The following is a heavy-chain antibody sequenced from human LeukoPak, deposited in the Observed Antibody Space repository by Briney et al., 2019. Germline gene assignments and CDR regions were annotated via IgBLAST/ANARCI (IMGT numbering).Heavy chain of an antibody. CDR1: GGSISSGGYY. Sequence: SETLSLTCTVSGGSISSGGYYWSWIRQHPGKGLEWIGYIYTSGSTNYNPSLKSRVTISVDTSKNQFSLKLSSVTAADTAVYYCARLRAWVMEDWGQGTLVTVSS. CDR3: ARLRAWVMED. D-gene: IGHD2-8*01. V-gene: IGHV4-61*08. J-gene: IGHJ4*02. CDR2: IYTSGST.